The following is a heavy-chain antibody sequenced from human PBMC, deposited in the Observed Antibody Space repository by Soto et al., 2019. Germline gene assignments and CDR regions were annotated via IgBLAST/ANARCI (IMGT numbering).Heavy chain of an antibody. CDR3: ARNRYDGYDFDS. D-gene: IGHD5-12*01. J-gene: IGHJ4*02. CDR2: ISAYNGNT. V-gene: IGHV1-18*01. Sequence: ASVKVSCKASGYTFTSYGISWVRQAPGQGLEWMGWISAYNGNTNYAQKLQGRVTMTTDTSTNRFSLRLTSVTAADTAVYYCARNRYDGYDFDSWGQGTLVTVSS. CDR1: GYTFTSYG.